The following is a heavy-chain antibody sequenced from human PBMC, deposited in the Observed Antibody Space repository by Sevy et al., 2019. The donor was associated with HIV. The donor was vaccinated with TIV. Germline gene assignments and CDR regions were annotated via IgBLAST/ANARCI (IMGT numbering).Heavy chain of an antibody. J-gene: IGHJ3*02. Sequence: GGSLRLSCAASGFTFSSYAMSWVRQAPGKGLERVSAISGSGGSTYYADSVKGRFTISRDNSKDTLYLQMNSLRAEDTAVYYCAKGARCSGGRCHSRGAFDIWCQGTMVTVSS. CDR3: AKGARCSGGRCHSRGAFDI. D-gene: IGHD2-15*01. CDR2: ISGSGGST. V-gene: IGHV3-23*01. CDR1: GFTFSSYA.